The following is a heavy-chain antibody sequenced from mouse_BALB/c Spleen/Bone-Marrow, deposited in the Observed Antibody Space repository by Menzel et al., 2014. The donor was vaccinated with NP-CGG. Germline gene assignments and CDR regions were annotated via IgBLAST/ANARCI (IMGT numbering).Heavy chain of an antibody. CDR3: TRGGNWDDFDY. Sequence: EVQRVESGGGLAQPGGSRKLSCAASGFTFSSFGMHWVRQAPEKGLEWVAYISSGSSTIFYADTVKGRFTVSRDNPKNTLFLQMTSLRSEDTAMYYCTRGGNWDDFDYWGQGTTLTVSS. CDR2: ISSGSSTI. J-gene: IGHJ2*01. D-gene: IGHD4-1*01. CDR1: GFTFSSFG. V-gene: IGHV5-17*02.